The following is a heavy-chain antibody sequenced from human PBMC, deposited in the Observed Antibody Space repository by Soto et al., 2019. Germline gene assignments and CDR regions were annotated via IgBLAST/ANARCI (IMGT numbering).Heavy chain of an antibody. CDR2: ISAYNGNT. D-gene: IGHD2-2*03. CDR3: ASVDIVVVPAAIGGWFDP. Sequence: ASVKVSCKASGYTFTSYGISWVRQAPGQGLEWMGWISAYNGNTNYAQKLQGRVTMTTDTSTSTAYTELRSLRSDDTAVYYCASVDIVVVPAAIGGWFDPWGQGTLVTVSS. V-gene: IGHV1-18*01. J-gene: IGHJ5*02. CDR1: GYTFTSYG.